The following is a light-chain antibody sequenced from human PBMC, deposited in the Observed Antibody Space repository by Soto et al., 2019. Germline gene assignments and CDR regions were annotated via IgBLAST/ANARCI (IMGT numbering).Light chain of an antibody. CDR1: QSIANNY. Sequence: EVALAQSPGTLSLSPGARATLSCRASQSIANNYLTRYQQKPGQAPRVLIYDASTRATGIPDRFSGSGSGTDFTLTISRLEPEDSAVYYCQQYGSSPWTFGQGTKVEI. CDR3: QQYGSSPWT. CDR2: DAS. J-gene: IGKJ1*01. V-gene: IGKV3-20*01.